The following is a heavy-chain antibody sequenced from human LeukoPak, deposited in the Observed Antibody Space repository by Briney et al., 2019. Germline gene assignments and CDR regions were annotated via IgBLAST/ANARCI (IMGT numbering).Heavy chain of an antibody. V-gene: IGHV3-48*01. Sequence: GGSLRLSCAASGFTFSSYSMNWVRQAPGEGLEWVSYISSSSSTIYYADSVKGRFTISRDNAKNSLYLQMNSLRAEDTAVYYCASDSSGYYWDAFDIWGQGTMVTVSS. CDR3: ASDSSGYYWDAFDI. D-gene: IGHD3-22*01. CDR1: GFTFSSYS. CDR2: ISSSSSTI. J-gene: IGHJ3*02.